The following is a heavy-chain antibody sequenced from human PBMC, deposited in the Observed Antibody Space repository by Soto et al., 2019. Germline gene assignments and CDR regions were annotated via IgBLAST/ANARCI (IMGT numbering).Heavy chain of an antibody. CDR1: GFTFSSYA. Sequence: EVQLLESGGGLVQPGGSLRLSCAASGFTFSSYAMSWVRQAPGKGLEWVSAISGSGGSTYYADSVKGRFTISRDNSKNTLYLEINSLRAEDTAVYYCAKDLQMIVVVPAALDYWGQGTLVTVSS. CDR3: AKDLQMIVVVPAALDY. J-gene: IGHJ4*02. D-gene: IGHD2-2*01. CDR2: ISGSGGST. V-gene: IGHV3-23*01.